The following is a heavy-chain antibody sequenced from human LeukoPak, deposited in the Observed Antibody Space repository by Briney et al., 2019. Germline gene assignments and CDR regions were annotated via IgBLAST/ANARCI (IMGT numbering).Heavy chain of an antibody. CDR2: VSGSAGRT. J-gene: IGHJ6*03. V-gene: IGHV3-23*01. CDR1: GFTFSSFA. D-gene: IGHD2-8*02. CDR3: AKNRGHCVDGVCHNYYYMDV. Sequence: GGSLRLSCAASGFTFSSFAMTWVRQAPGKGLEWVSTVSGSAGRTDYAGSVKGRFTISRDNLKNTLYLQMNGLRAEDTAVYYCAKNRGHCVDGVCHNYYYMDVWGRGTTVTVSS.